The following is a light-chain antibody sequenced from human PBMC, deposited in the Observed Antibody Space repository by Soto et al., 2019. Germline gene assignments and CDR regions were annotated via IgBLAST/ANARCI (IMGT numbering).Light chain of an antibody. V-gene: IGKV3-15*01. CDR2: GAS. CDR3: QRYNNWPVA. CDR1: QSVSSN. Sequence: EIVMTQSPATLSVSPGERATLSCRASQSVSSNLAWYQQKPGQAPRLLIYGASTRATGIPARFGGSGSGTEFTLTISSLQSEDFAVYYCQRYNNWPVAFGQGTKVEIK. J-gene: IGKJ1*01.